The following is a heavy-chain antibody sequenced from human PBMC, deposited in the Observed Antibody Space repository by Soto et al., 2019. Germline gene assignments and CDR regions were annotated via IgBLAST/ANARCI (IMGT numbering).Heavy chain of an antibody. D-gene: IGHD6-13*01. CDR3: AKDTGPQLVGLFDP. CDR1: GFTFDDYA. V-gene: IGHV3-9*01. J-gene: IGHJ5*01. Sequence: EVQLVESGGGLVQPGRSLRLSCAASGFTFDDYAMHWVRQAPGKGLEWVSGISWNSGSIGYADSVKGRFTISRDNAKNSLYLQMNSLRAEDTALYYCAKDTGPQLVGLFDPWGQGSLVTVSS. CDR2: ISWNSGSI.